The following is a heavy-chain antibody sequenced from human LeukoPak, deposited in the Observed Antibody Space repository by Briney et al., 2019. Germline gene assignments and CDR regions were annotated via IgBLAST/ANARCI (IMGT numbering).Heavy chain of an antibody. D-gene: IGHD3-10*01. V-gene: IGHV4-39*07. Sequence: PSETLSLTCTVSGGSISSSSYYWGWIRQPPGKGLEWIGSIYYSGSTYYNPSLKSRVTISVDASKNQFSLKLSSVTAADTAVYFCARDHYYGSGSYYALDYWGQGTLVTVSS. CDR2: IYYSGST. CDR1: GGSISSSSYY. CDR3: ARDHYYGSGSYYALDY. J-gene: IGHJ4*02.